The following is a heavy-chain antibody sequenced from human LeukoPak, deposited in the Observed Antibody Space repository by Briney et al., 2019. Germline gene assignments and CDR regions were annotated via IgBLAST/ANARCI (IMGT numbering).Heavy chain of an antibody. Sequence: SETLSLTCAVYGGSFSGYYWSWIRQLPGKGLEWIGEINHSGSTNYNPSLKSRVTISVDTSKNQFSLKLSSVTAADTAVYYCAREDYYDSSGYLDYWGQGTLVTVSS. CDR1: GGSFSGYY. V-gene: IGHV4-34*01. J-gene: IGHJ4*02. D-gene: IGHD3-22*01. CDR2: INHSGST. CDR3: AREDYYDSSGYLDY.